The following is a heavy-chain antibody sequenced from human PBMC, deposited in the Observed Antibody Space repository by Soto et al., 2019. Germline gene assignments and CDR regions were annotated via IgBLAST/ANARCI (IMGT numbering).Heavy chain of an antibody. Sequence: EVQLLESGGALEHPGGSLRLFCAASGFAFSTYAMTWVRQAPGKGLEWVSVISGSGGSSYYAASVKGRFTISRDNSKNTLYLQMNGLRAEDTALYYCAKVTKRAASGRYEYYKYGMDVWGQGTTVTVSS. V-gene: IGHV3-23*01. CDR3: AKVTKRAASGRYEYYKYGMDV. J-gene: IGHJ6*02. CDR1: GFAFSTYA. CDR2: ISGSGGSS. D-gene: IGHD6-13*01.